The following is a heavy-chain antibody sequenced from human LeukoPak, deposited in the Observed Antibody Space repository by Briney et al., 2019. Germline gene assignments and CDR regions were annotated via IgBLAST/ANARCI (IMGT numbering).Heavy chain of an antibody. V-gene: IGHV3-74*01. CDR3: ATKQWLAPPPDS. Sequence: PGGSLRLSCAASGFPFSKYWMLWVRQATGKGLESVSRSNTDGTVTTYADSVKVRFTVSRDNADNTMFLQMNSVRDEDTAVYYCATKQWLAPPPDSWGQGTPVTVSS. D-gene: IGHD6-19*01. J-gene: IGHJ4*02. CDR1: GFPFSKYW. CDR2: SNTDGTVT.